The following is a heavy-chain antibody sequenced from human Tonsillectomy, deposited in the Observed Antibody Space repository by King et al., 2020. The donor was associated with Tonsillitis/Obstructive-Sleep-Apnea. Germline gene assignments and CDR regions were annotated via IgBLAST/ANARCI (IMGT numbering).Heavy chain of an antibody. J-gene: IGHJ4*02. CDR3: ARGGGSSWLGFDY. Sequence: VQLVESGGGVVRPGGSLRLSGAASGFTFEDYGMGGVGKAPGKGLEWFSGIIWNVGSTGYADSVKGRFTISRDNAKNSLYLQMNSLRAEDTALYYCARGGGSSWLGFDYWGQGTLVTVSS. D-gene: IGHD6-13*01. V-gene: IGHV3-20*04. CDR2: IIWNVGST. CDR1: GFTFEDYG.